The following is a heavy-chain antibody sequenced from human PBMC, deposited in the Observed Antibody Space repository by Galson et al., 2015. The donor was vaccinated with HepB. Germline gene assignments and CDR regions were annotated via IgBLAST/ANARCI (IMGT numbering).Heavy chain of an antibody. J-gene: IGHJ6*03. CDR3: ARDRIFGVVHHYYYYMDV. D-gene: IGHD3-3*02. CDR2: INPNSGGT. Sequence: SVKVSCKASGYTFTGYYMHWVRQAPGQGLEWMGRINPNSGGTNYAQKFQGRVTMTRDTSISTAYMELSRLRSDDTAVYYCARDRIFGVVHHYYYYMDVWGKGTTVTVSS. V-gene: IGHV1-2*06. CDR1: GYTFTGYY.